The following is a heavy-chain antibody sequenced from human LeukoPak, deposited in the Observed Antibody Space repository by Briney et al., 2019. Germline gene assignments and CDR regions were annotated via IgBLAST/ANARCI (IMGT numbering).Heavy chain of an antibody. Sequence: SETLSLTCTVSGASITTYYWTWIRQPPGKGLEWIGYIYHSGSTNYNTSFKSRVTISLDTSRNQFSLRLSSVTAADTAVYFCAREYSTSSEGDYFDYWGQGSLVTVSS. J-gene: IGHJ4*02. CDR1: GASITTYY. V-gene: IGHV4-59*01. CDR3: AREYSTSSEGDYFDY. D-gene: IGHD6-6*01. CDR2: IYHSGST.